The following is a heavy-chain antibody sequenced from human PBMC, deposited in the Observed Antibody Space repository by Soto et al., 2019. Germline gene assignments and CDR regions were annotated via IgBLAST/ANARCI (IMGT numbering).Heavy chain of an antibody. CDR3: AKDLGRIGRELLWFAFDI. CDR1: GFTFSSYA. Sequence: GGSLRLSXAASGFTFSSYAMSWVRQAPGKGLEWVSAISGSGGSTYYADSAKGRFTISRDNSKNTLYLQMNSLRAEDTAVYYCAKDLGRIGRELLWFAFDIWGQGTMVTVSS. V-gene: IGHV3-23*01. CDR2: ISGSGGST. J-gene: IGHJ3*02. D-gene: IGHD1-26*01.